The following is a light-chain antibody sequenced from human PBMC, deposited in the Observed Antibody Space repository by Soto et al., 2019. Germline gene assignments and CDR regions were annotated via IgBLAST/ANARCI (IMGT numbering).Light chain of an antibody. CDR1: SSNIGSHN. CDR3: AVWDDSLSGRV. Sequence: QSVLTQPPSAXGTPGQRVTISCSGSSSNIGSHNIYWYQQLPGTAPQLLIYKNNQRPSGVPDRFSGSKSGTSASLAISGFRSEDEADYYWAVWDDSLSGRVFGGGTKVTVL. CDR2: KNN. V-gene: IGLV1-47*01. J-gene: IGLJ2*01.